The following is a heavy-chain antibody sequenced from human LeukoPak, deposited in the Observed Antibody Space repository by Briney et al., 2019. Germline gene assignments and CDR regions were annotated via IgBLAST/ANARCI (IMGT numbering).Heavy chain of an antibody. CDR3: AKLGAYSSSWYGFFDY. CDR1: GYSFSNYW. CDR2: IYPGESET. J-gene: IGHJ4*02. Sequence: GESLKVSCKGSGYSFSNYWIGWVLQMPWKGLERMGIIYPGESETRYSPSVQGQVTISADKSITTAYLQWSSLKASDTAMYYCAKLGAYSSSWYGFFDYWGQGTLVAVSS. V-gene: IGHV5-51*01. D-gene: IGHD6-13*01.